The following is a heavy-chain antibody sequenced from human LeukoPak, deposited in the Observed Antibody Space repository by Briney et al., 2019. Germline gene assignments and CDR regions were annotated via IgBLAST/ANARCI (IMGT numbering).Heavy chain of an antibody. CDR1: GFTFSDYY. J-gene: IGHJ4*02. CDR2: IYYSGST. Sequence: LRLSCAASGFTFSDYYWSWIRQPPGKGLEWIGYIYYSGSTYYNPSLKSRVTISVDTSKNQFSLKLSSVTAADTAVYYCARVPIRIRSFDYWGQGTLVTVSS. V-gene: IGHV4-30-4*08. D-gene: IGHD2/OR15-2a*01. CDR3: ARVPIRIRSFDY.